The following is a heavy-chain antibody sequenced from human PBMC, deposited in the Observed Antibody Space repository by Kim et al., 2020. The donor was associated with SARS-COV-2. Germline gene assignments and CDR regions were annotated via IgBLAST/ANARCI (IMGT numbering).Heavy chain of an antibody. V-gene: IGHV3-21*01. CDR3: ARGRIAAAGPMFDP. CDR1: GFTFSSYS. CDR2: ISSSSSYI. Sequence: GGSLRLSCAASGFTFSSYSMNWVRQAPGKGLEWVSSISSSSSYIYYADSVKGRFTISRDNAKNSLYLQMNSLRAEDTAVYYCARGRIAAAGPMFDPWGQGTLVTVSS. J-gene: IGHJ5*02. D-gene: IGHD6-13*01.